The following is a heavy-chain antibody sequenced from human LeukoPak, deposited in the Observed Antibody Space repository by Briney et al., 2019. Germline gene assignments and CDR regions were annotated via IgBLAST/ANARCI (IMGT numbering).Heavy chain of an antibody. Sequence: GGSLRLSCEASGFTFSTYSMNWVRQAPGKGLEWVSYINSSGIVIYYADSVKGRFTISRDNAKNSLYLQMNSLRAEDTAVYYCARAGIAAAGTGAFDIWGQGTMVTVSS. CDR3: ARAGIAAAGTGAFDI. J-gene: IGHJ3*02. V-gene: IGHV3-48*04. CDR1: GFTFSTYS. D-gene: IGHD6-13*01. CDR2: INSSGIVI.